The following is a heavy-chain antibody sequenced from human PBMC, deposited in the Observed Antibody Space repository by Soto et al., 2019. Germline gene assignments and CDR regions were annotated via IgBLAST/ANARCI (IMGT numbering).Heavy chain of an antibody. V-gene: IGHV3-23*01. CDR3: ANPSNVDTAPLY. Sequence: EVQLLESGGGLVQPGGSLRLSCAASGFTFSSYAMSWVRQAPGKGLEWVSAISGSGGSTYYADSVKGRFTISRDNSKNTLDLKMNSLRAGDTAVYYCANPSNVDTAPLYGGQGTLVTVSS. CDR2: ISGSGGST. CDR1: GFTFSSYA. J-gene: IGHJ4*02. D-gene: IGHD5-18*01.